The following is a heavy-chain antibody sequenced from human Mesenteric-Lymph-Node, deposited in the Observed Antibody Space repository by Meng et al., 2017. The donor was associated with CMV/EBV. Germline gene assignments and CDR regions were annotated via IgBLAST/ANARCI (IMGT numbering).Heavy chain of an antibody. CDR2: ISSPGTTI. Sequence: SGFTFSDYYMTLVRQAPGKGLEWISHISSPGTTINYADSVKGRFTISRDNARNSLYLDMNGLTAEDTAVYYCARRAGSFMSLYYFNLWGQGTLVTVSS. D-gene: IGHD3-10*01. CDR1: GFTFSDYY. J-gene: IGHJ4*02. V-gene: IGHV3-11*01. CDR3: ARRAGSFMSLYYFNL.